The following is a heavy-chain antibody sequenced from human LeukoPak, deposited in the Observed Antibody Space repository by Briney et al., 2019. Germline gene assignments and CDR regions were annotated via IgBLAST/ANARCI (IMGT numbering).Heavy chain of an antibody. D-gene: IGHD3-22*01. CDR2: IFHSGST. CDR1: GYSISSGYY. V-gene: IGHV4-38-2*02. Sequence: SETLSLTCTVSGYSISSGYYWGWIRQPPGKGLEWIGNIFHSGSTYYNPSPKSRVTISVDTPKNQFSLKLTSVTAADTAVYYCARVVSMTMIVVIPLYFDYWGQGTLVTVSS. J-gene: IGHJ4*02. CDR3: ARVVSMTMIVVIPLYFDY.